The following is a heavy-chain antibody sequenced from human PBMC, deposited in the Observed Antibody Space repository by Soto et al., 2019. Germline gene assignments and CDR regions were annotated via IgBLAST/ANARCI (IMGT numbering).Heavy chain of an antibody. CDR2: IYSSGIT. J-gene: IGHJ4*02. V-gene: IGHV4-59*01. Sequence: SETLSLTCSVSGDSMNTYYWSWIRQPPGKGLEWIGYIYSSGITNYNVSLKSRVVLSVDTSMSRFSLNLSSVTAADTAVYYCARGGGNPFDYWGQGLLVTVSS. CDR3: ARGGGNPFDY. CDR1: GDSMNTYY. D-gene: IGHD1-1*01.